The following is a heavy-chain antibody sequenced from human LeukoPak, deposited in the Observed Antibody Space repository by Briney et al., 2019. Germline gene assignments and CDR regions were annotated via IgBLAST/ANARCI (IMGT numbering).Heavy chain of an antibody. CDR3: VTFHETY. V-gene: IGHV3-74*01. J-gene: IGHJ4*02. CDR2: INSDGSWT. D-gene: IGHD2/OR15-2a*01. CDR1: GTYW. Sequence: GGSLRLSCAASGTYWMHWVRQAPGKGLVWVSHINSDGSWTGYADSVKGRFTISKDNAKNTVSLQMNNLRAEDTAVYYCVTFHETYWGRGTLVTVSS.